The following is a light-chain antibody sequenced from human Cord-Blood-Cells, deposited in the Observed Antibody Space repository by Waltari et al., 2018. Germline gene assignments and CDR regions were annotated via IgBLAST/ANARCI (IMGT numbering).Light chain of an antibody. CDR3: AAWDDSLSGRV. CDR1: SSNIGSNY. Sequence: QSVLTQPPSASGTPGQRVTLSCSGSSSNIGSNYVYCYQQPPGTAPKLLIYRNKRRPSGVPDRFSGSKSGTSASLAISGLRSEDEADYYCAAWDDSLSGRVFGGGTKLTVL. V-gene: IGLV1-47*01. J-gene: IGLJ3*02. CDR2: RNK.